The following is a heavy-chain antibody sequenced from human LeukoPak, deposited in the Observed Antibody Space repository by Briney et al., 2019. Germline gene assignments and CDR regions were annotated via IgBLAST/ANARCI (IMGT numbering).Heavy chain of an antibody. Sequence: TGGSLRLSCAASGFTFSSYGMHWVRQAPGKGLEWVAVIWYDGSNKYYADSVKGRFTISRDNSKNTLYLQMNSLRAEDTAVYYCAKGLAYGDYVGGNDYWGQGTLVTVSS. J-gene: IGHJ4*02. V-gene: IGHV3-33*06. D-gene: IGHD4-17*01. CDR1: GFTFSSYG. CDR2: IWYDGSNK. CDR3: AKGLAYGDYVGGNDY.